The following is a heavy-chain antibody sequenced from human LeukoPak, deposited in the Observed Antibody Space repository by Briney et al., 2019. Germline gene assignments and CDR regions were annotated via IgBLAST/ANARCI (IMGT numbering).Heavy chain of an antibody. CDR1: GFTFSSHA. J-gene: IGHJ4*02. D-gene: IGHD3-3*01. CDR2: IGGLGSST. Sequence: GGSLRLSCAASGFTFSSHAMAWVRQAPGKGLEWVSAIGGLGSSTYYGDSVKGRFTISRDNSKNTVYLQMDSLRVEDTAVYYCARDPGVVAFHYFDFWGQGTLITVSS. V-gene: IGHV3-23*01. CDR3: ARDPGVVAFHYFDF.